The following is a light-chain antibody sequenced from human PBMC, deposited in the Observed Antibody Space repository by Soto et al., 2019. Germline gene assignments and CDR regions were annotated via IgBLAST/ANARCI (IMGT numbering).Light chain of an antibody. CDR1: QRVLYSSNNKNN. Sequence: DIVMTQSPDSLAVSLGERATINCKSSQRVLYSSNNKNNLAWYQQKPGQPPKRLIYWASTRESGVPDRFSGSGSGTDFTLTISSLQAEDVAVYYCQQYYSTPRTFGQGTKVEIK. V-gene: IGKV4-1*01. CDR2: WAS. CDR3: QQYYSTPRT. J-gene: IGKJ1*01.